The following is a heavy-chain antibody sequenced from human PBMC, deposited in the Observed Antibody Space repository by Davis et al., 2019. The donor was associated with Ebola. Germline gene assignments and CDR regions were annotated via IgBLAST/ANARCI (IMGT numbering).Heavy chain of an antibody. V-gene: IGHV4-59*08. D-gene: IGHD2-15*01. J-gene: IGHJ3*01. Sequence: MPSETLSLTCTLSGGSISGYYLTWIRQPPGKGLEWIGYMYYSGGTNYNPSLKSRVTMSVDTSKNQFSLTLRSVTAADTAVYYCARHQPVAPYDAFDLWGQGTMVTVSS. CDR3: ARHQPVAPYDAFDL. CDR1: GGSISGYY. CDR2: MYYSGGT.